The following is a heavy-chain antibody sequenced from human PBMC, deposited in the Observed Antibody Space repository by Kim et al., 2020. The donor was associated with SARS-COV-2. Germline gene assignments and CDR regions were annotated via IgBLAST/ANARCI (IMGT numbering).Heavy chain of an antibody. J-gene: IGHJ5*02. CDR3: ANAECQHYDFWSGLCSGFYVHT. D-gene: IGHD3-3*01. V-gene: IGHV3-23*01. CDR1: SFTFANHA. CDR2: VSGRGEKT. Sequence: GGSLRLSCAASSFTFANHAMTWVRQPPGKGLEWVSVVSGRGEKTYYADSVKGRFTISRDNSKQILSLEMNTLRAEDTAIYYCANAECQHYDFWSGLCSGFYVHTWGPGTLVSVSS.